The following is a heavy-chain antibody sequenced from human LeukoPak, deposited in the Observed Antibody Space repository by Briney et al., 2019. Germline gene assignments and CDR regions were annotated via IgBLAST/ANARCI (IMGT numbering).Heavy chain of an antibody. V-gene: IGHV4-31*03. CDR3: ARDASLVAATLNDAFDI. Sequence: TLSXTCXVXGGSISSGGYYWSWLRQHQGKGLEWTEYIYYSGSTYYNPSHKSRVNISVKKAKNQFSLNLCSLTAADTAVYYCARDASLVAATLNDAFDIWGQGTMVTVSS. J-gene: IGHJ3*02. CDR1: GGSISSGGYY. D-gene: IGHD2-15*01. CDR2: IYYSGST.